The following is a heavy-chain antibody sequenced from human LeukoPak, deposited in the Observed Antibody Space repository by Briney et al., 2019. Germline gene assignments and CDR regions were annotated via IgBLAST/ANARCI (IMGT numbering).Heavy chain of an antibody. CDR2: ISSSSSTI. CDR1: GFTFSGYS. Sequence: GGSLRLSCAASGFTFSGYSMNWVRQAPGKGLEWVSYISSSSSTIYYADSVKGRFTISRDNAKNSLYLQMNSLRAEDTAVYYCARDPHSPHHAFDIWGQGTMVTVSS. CDR3: ARDPHSPHHAFDI. V-gene: IGHV3-48*01. J-gene: IGHJ3*02.